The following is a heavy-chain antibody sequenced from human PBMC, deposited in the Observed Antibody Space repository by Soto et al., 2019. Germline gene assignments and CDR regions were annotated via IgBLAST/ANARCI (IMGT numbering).Heavy chain of an antibody. CDR3: ARDGVGSTTFFGYFDY. D-gene: IGHD1-26*01. J-gene: IGHJ4*02. V-gene: IGHV3-33*01. Sequence: QVQLVESGGGVVQPGRSLRLSCAASGFTFSGYGMHWVRQAPGKGLEWVAITRHDGSNTYYADSVMGRFTFSRDKPKKTLYLQMDSLRAEDTAVYYCARDGVGSTTFFGYFDYWGQGTLVTVSS. CDR1: GFTFSGYG. CDR2: TRHDGSNT.